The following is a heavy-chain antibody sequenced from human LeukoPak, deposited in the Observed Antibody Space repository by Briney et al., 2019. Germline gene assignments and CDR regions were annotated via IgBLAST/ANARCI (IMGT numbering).Heavy chain of an antibody. Sequence: GRSLRLSCVASGFTFSSYGMHWVRQAPGKGLEWVAVISYDGSNKYYADSVKGRFTISRDNSKNTLYLQMNSLRAEDTAVYYCAKDTGYYFDYWGQGTLVTVSS. CDR3: AKDTGYYFDY. V-gene: IGHV3-30*18. J-gene: IGHJ4*02. D-gene: IGHD4-11*01. CDR1: GFTFSSYG. CDR2: ISYDGSNK.